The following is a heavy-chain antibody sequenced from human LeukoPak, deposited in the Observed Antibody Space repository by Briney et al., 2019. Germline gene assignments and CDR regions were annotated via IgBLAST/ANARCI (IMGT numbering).Heavy chain of an antibody. J-gene: IGHJ4*02. CDR1: GGSISSGGYY. CDR2: IYYSGST. D-gene: IGHD1-26*01. V-gene: IGHV4-31*03. Sequence: SQTLSLTCTVSGGSISSGGYYWSWIRQHPGKGPEWIGYIYYSGSTYYNPSLKSRVTISVDTSKNQFSLKLSSVTAADTAVYYCARVGGATSAVFDYWGQGTLVTVSS. CDR3: ARVGGATSAVFDY.